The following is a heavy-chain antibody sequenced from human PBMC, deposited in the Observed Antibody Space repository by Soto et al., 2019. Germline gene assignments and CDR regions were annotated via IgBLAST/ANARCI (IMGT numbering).Heavy chain of an antibody. CDR1: GGTFSSYT. CDR3: AYSGYDSAALSYYYYYMDV. J-gene: IGHJ6*03. Sequence: QVQLVQSGAEVKKPGSSVKVSCKASGGTFSSYTISWVRQAPGQGLEWMGRIIPILGIANYAQKFQGRVKITADKSTSTAYMELSSLRSEDTAVYYCAYSGYDSAALSYYYYYMDVWGKGTTVTVSS. V-gene: IGHV1-69*02. D-gene: IGHD5-12*01. CDR2: IIPILGIA.